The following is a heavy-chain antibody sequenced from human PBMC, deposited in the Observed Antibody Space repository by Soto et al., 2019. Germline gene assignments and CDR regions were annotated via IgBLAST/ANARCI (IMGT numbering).Heavy chain of an antibody. D-gene: IGHD2-21*01. V-gene: IGHV1-18*01. CDR2: ISSYNSNT. CDR1: GGTITSYD. Sequence: GASVKISCKAAGGTITSYDYSIWRQAPGQGLEWMGWISSYNSNTNNAQKLQGSVTMTTNKNTSTAYFQLRSLRTDDTAVYYCASFRDQFAFDIWGQGTMVTVSS. CDR3: ASFRDQFAFDI. J-gene: IGHJ3*02.